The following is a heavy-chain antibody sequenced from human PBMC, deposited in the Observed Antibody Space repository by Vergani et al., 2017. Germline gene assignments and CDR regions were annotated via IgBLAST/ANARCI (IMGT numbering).Heavy chain of an antibody. Sequence: QVTLKESGPALVNPTQTLTLTCTFSGFSLSTSGMRVGWIRQPPGKALGWLARIDWDDDKFYSTSLKTRLTISKDTSKNQVVLTMTNMDPVDTATYYCARGSDSSGWAPNWYFDLWGRGTLVTVSS. V-gene: IGHV2-70*04. CDR2: IDWDDDK. D-gene: IGHD6-19*01. J-gene: IGHJ2*01. CDR3: ARGSDSSGWAPNWYFDL. CDR1: GFSLSTSGMR.